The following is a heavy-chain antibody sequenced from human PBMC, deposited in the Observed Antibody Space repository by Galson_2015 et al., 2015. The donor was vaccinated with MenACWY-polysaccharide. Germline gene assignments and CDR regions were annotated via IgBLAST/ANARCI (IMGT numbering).Heavy chain of an antibody. CDR2: VHSTGST. D-gene: IGHD3-16*02. V-gene: IGHV4-61*01. CDR1: GASVSSGSYY. Sequence: ETLSLPCSVSGASVSSGSYYWSWIRQPPGKKLEWIGFVHSTGSTNYNPSLKGRVTISLDTSKNKFSLKLSSVTAADLAVYYCARGYPGGVGWGQGTLVTVSS. J-gene: IGHJ4*02. CDR3: ARGYPGGVG.